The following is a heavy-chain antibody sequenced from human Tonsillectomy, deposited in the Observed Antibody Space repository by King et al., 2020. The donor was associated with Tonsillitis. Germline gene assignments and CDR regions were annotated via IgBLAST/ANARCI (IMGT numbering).Heavy chain of an antibody. Sequence: VQLVESGGGVVQPGRSLRLSCAASGFTFRSYGMHWVRQAPGKGLEWVAVISYDGSNRYYADSVKGRFTISRDNSKNTLYLQMNSLRAEDTAVYYCAKVSVRSSGWNPGYYHYYYGMDVWGQGTTVTVSS. J-gene: IGHJ6*02. D-gene: IGHD6-19*01. CDR3: AKVSVRSSGWNPGYYHYYYGMDV. V-gene: IGHV3-30*18. CDR2: ISYDGSNR. CDR1: GFTFRSYG.